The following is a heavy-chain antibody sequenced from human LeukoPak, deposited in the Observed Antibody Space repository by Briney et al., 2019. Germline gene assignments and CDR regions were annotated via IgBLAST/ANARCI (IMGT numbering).Heavy chain of an antibody. CDR3: ARVSPRDYFDY. CDR2: ISYDGSNK. Sequence: GGSLRLSCAASGFTFSSYAMHWVRQAPGKGLEWEAVISYDGSNKYYAGSVKGRFTISRDNSKNTLYLQMSSLRAEDTAVYYCARVSPRDYFDYWGQGTLVTVSS. J-gene: IGHJ4*02. CDR1: GFTFSSYA. V-gene: IGHV3-30-3*01.